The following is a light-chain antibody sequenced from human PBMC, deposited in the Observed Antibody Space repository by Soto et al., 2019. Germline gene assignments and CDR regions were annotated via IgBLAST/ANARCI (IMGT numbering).Light chain of an antibody. CDR2: DAS. J-gene: IGKJ5*01. V-gene: IGKV3-11*01. CDR1: QSVSSN. CDR3: QQRSNWPPLIT. Sequence: EIVLTQSPGTLSLSPGERATLSCRASQSVSSNHLAWYQQKPGQAPRLLIYDASNRATGIPARFSGSGSGTDFTLTISSLEPEDFAVYYCQQRSNWPPLITFGQGTRLEIK.